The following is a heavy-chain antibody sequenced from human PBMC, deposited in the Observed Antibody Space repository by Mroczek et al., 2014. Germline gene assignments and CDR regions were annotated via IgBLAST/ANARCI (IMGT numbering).Heavy chain of an antibody. J-gene: IGHJ6*02. CDR1: GFTFSSYG. CDR3: ARAQYCSSTSCYSGMDV. V-gene: IGHV3-33*01. CDR2: IWYDGSNK. D-gene: IGHD2-2*01. Sequence: VQLLETGGGVVQPGRSLRLSCAASGFTFSSYGMHWVRQAPGKGLEWVAVIWYDGSNKYYADSVKGRFTISRDNSKNTLYLQMNSLRAEDTAVYYCARAQYCSSTSCYSGMDVWGQGDHGH.